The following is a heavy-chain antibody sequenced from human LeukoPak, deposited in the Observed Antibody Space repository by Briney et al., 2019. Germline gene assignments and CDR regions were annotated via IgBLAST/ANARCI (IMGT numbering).Heavy chain of an antibody. CDR3: ARARGDGVVITPLGGMDV. V-gene: IGHV1-2*02. CDR2: IKPNSGGT. D-gene: IGHD3-22*01. Sequence: ASVKVSCKASGYTFTDYYLHWVRQAPGQGLEWMGWIKPNSGGTNYAHKFQGRVTTTRDTSLNTAYMELSSLRSEDTAVYYCARARGDGVVITPLGGMDVWGQGTTVTVSS. CDR1: GYTFTDYY. J-gene: IGHJ6*02.